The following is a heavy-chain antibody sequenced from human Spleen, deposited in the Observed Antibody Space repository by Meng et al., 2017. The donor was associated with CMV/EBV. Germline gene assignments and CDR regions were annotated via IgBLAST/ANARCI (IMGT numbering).Heavy chain of an antibody. CDR3: VKGVHSSGFYPVGGLFD. CDR2: INWNSDFI. Sequence: FTFEDYAMHWVRQAPGQGLEWVSTINWNSDFISYADSVKGRFTISRDSAQNSLFLHMISLRREDTAFYYCVKGVHSSGFYPVGGLFDWGQGTLVTVSS. CDR1: FTFEDYA. V-gene: IGHV3-9*01. D-gene: IGHD3-22*01. J-gene: IGHJ1*01.